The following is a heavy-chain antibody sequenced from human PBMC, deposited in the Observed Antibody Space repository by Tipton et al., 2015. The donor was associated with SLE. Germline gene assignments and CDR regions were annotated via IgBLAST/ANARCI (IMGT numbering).Heavy chain of an antibody. V-gene: IGHV4-39*02. Sequence: TLSLTCTVSGGSISKSNYYWAWIRQPPGKGLDWIGNIYHSGKTHYNPSLKSRVTISVDTSKNQFSRKLSSVTATDTAVYYCAREPRLARDPQAYWGQGTPVTVSS. J-gene: IGHJ4*02. CDR1: GGSISKSNYY. D-gene: IGHD3-16*01. CDR2: IYHSGKT. CDR3: AREPRLARDPQAY.